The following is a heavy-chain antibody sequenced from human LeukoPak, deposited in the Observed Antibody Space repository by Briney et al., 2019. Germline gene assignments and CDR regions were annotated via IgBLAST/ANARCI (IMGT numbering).Heavy chain of an antibody. V-gene: IGHV4-39*02. D-gene: IGHD6-6*01. CDR1: GVSISRSTYY. CDR2: MDYGGST. CDR3: ARRPLYYYNYVDV. J-gene: IGHJ6*03. Sequence: PSETLSLTCTVSGVSISRSTYYWGWIRQPPGKGLEWIASMDYGGSTYYNPSLRSRVSITVDTSQSHFSLQLSSLTAADTAVYYCARRPLYYYNYVDVWGKGTTVTVSS.